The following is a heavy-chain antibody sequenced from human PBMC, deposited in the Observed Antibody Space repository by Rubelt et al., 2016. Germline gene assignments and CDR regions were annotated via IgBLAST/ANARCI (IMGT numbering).Heavy chain of an antibody. CDR2: ISSSSSYI. CDR3: AREAAGSLEDGMDV. CDR1: GFTFSSYS. D-gene: IGHD6-25*01. V-gene: IGHV3-21*01. J-gene: IGHJ6*02. Sequence: EVRLVESGGGLVKPGGSLRLSCAASGFTFSSYSMNWVRQAPGKGLEWVSSISSSSSYIYYADSVKGRFTISRDNAKNSLYLQMNSLRAEDTAVYYCAREAAGSLEDGMDVWGQGTTVTVSS.